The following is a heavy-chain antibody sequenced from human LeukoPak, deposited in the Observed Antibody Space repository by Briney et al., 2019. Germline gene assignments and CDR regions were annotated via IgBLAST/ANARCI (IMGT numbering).Heavy chain of an antibody. J-gene: IGHJ4*02. D-gene: IGHD4-17*01. CDR3: ARRHDYGFFFDF. Sequence: GESLKISCQASGYRFTTYWIAWVRRMPGKGLVWMGNVYPGDSETDIRYSPSFQGQVTISADKSSSTAYLQWNSLKTSDNAIYYCARRHDYGFFFDFWGQGTLITVSS. CDR1: GYRFTTYW. V-gene: IGHV5-51*01. CDR2: VYPGDSETDI.